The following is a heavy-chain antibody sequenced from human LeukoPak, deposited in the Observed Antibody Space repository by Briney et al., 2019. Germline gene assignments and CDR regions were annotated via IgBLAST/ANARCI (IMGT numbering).Heavy chain of an antibody. Sequence: GGSLRLSCAASGFTVSSNYMNWVRQAPGKGLEWVSVIYSGGSTYYADSVKGRFTISRDNSKNTLYLQMNSLRAEDTAVYYCARDVYYYDSSGYYQLVDYWGQGTLVTVSS. CDR2: IYSGGST. CDR1: GFTVSSNY. CDR3: ARDVYYYDSSGYYQLVDY. D-gene: IGHD3-22*01. J-gene: IGHJ4*02. V-gene: IGHV3-53*01.